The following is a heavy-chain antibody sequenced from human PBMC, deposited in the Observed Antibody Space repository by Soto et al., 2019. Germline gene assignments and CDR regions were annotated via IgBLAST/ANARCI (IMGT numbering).Heavy chain of an antibody. CDR3: ARNYYDSSGYYDVLGY. CDR1: GFTFSSYG. J-gene: IGHJ4*02. V-gene: IGHV3-33*01. CDR2: IWYDGSNK. Sequence: GGSLRLSCAASGFTFSSYGMHWVRQAPGKGLEWVAVIWYDGSNKYYADSVKGRFTISRDNSKNTLYLQMNSLRAEDTAVYYCARNYYDSSGYYDVLGYWGQGTLVTVSS. D-gene: IGHD3-22*01.